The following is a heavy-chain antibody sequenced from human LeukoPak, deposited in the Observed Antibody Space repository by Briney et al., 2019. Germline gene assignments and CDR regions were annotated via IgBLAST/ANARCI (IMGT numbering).Heavy chain of an antibody. CDR1: GFTFSSYS. V-gene: IGHV3-21*01. J-gene: IGHJ4*02. CDR3: ARDGKGIAAVDY. D-gene: IGHD6-13*01. Sequence: PGGSLRLSCAASGFTFSSYSMNWVRQAPGKGLEWFSSISSSSSYIYYADSVKGRFTISRDNAKNSLYLQMNSLRAEDTAVYYCARDGKGIAAVDYWGQGTLVTVSS. CDR2: ISSSSSYI.